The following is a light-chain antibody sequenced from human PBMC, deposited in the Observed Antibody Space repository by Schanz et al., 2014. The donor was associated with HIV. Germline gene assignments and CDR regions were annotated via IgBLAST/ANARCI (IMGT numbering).Light chain of an antibody. CDR2: GAS. CDR1: QGISSY. V-gene: IGKV1-39*01. Sequence: DIQLTQSPALLSASTGDRVTISCRMSQGISSYLAWYQQKPGKAPKLLIYGASSLHGGVPSRFSGSESGTEFTLTISSLQPEDFATYYCQQSYATSYTFGQGTKLEI. CDR3: QQSYATSYT. J-gene: IGKJ2*01.